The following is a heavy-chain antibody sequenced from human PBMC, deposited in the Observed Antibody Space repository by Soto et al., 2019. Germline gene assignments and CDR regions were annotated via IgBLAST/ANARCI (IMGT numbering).Heavy chain of an antibody. D-gene: IGHD5-12*01. J-gene: IGHJ4*02. Sequence: EVQLLASGGGLVQPGGSLTLSCAASGFDFSGYAMSWVRQAPGKGLQWVSVITGGGTSIYYAASVKGRFSIARDKSSNTLVLHMSSLRAEDTALYYCAKHQYSSAHYIDHWGQGTQVTVSS. CDR1: GFDFSGYA. CDR2: ITGGGTSI. CDR3: AKHQYSSAHYIDH. V-gene: IGHV3-23*01.